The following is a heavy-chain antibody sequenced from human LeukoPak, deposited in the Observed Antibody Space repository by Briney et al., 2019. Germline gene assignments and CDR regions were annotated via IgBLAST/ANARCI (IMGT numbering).Heavy chain of an antibody. D-gene: IGHD6-13*01. CDR3: AKGPRYSFY. V-gene: IGHV3-53*01. CDR2: IYIDGTT. CDR1: GFIVSHNY. J-gene: IGHJ4*02. Sequence: GGSLRLSCAASGFIVSHNYMTWVRQAPGKGLEWISVIYIDGTTYYADSVKGRFTISRDQANNTLYLQMNTLRDEDTAVYYCAKGPRYSFYWGQGTLVTVSS.